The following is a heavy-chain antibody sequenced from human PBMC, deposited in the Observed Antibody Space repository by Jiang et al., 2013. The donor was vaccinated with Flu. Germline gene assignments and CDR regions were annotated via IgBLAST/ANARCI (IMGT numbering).Heavy chain of an antibody. CDR2: IIPIFGTA. CDR3: ARQAERFGANLYDVGFDY. V-gene: IGHV1-69*06. CDR1: GYTFTTYA. J-gene: IGHJ4*02. D-gene: IGHD4/OR15-4a*01. Sequence: SGAEVKKPGASVKVSCKASGYTFTTYALHWVRQAPGQGLEWMGGIIPIFGTANYAQKFQGRVTITADKSTSTAYMELSSLRSEDTAVYYCARQAERFGANLYDVGFDYWGQGTLVTVSS.